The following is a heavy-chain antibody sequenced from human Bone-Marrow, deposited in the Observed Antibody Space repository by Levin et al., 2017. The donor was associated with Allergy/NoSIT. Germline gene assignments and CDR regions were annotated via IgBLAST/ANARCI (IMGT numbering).Heavy chain of an antibody. V-gene: IGHV3-23*01. CDR1: GFSISAHV. Sequence: GESLKISCAASGFSISAHVVSWVRQAPGKGLEWVSAINSDSTATHYADSVKGRFTISRDNSRNSVSLQIHSLRDEDTAIFYCAITGTSLPAFDHWGQGALVTVSS. J-gene: IGHJ4*02. D-gene: IGHD1-14*01. CDR3: AITGTSLPAFDH. CDR2: INSDSTAT.